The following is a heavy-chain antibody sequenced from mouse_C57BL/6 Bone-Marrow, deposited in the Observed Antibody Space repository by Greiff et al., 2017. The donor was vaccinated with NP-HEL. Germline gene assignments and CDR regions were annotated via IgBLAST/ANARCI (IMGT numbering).Heavy chain of an antibody. Sequence: EVKLMESGGGLVKPGGSLKLSCAASGFTFSSYAMSWVRQTPEKRLEWVATISDGGSYTYYPDNVKGRFTISRDNAKNNLYLQMSHLKSEDTAMYYCARPHGIPLAYWGQGTLVTVSA. CDR3: ARPHGIPLAY. J-gene: IGHJ3*01. CDR2: ISDGGSYT. V-gene: IGHV5-4*03. D-gene: IGHD2-1*01. CDR1: GFTFSSYA.